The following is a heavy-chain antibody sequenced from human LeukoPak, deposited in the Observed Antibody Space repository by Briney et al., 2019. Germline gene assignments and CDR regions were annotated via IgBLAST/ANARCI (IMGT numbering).Heavy chain of an antibody. J-gene: IGHJ4*02. CDR1: GFTFRSYE. CDR2: ISYDGGNK. Sequence: GGSLRLSCAASGFTFRSYEMTWVRQAPGKGLEWVGAISYDGGNKYYPDSVKGRFTISRDNSKNTLYLQMNSLRAEDTAVFHCAKEGYYGSGSFPDYWGQGTLVTVSS. CDR3: AKEGYYGSGSFPDY. D-gene: IGHD3-10*01. V-gene: IGHV3-30*18.